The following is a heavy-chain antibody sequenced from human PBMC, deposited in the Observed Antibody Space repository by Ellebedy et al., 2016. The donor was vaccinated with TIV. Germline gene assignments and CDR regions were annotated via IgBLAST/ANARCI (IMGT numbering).Heavy chain of an antibody. CDR3: ARGRLNRDFVLLPAARIYSYMDV. J-gene: IGHJ6*03. D-gene: IGHD2-2*01. V-gene: IGHV4-34*01. CDR2: INHSERT. Sequence: SETLSLTXAVYGGSFSGYYWSWIRQPPGKGLEWIGEINHSERTSYNPSLRSRVTMSVDTSKNQFSLKLRSVTAADTAVYYCARGRLNRDFVLLPAARIYSYMDVWGKGTTVTVSS. CDR1: GGSFSGYY.